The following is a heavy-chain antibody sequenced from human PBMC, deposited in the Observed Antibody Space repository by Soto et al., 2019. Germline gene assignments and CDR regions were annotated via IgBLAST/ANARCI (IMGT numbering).Heavy chain of an antibody. Sequence: WTWLRQPPGKGLEWIGDIYYSGSTNHNPSLKSRVTISVDTSKNQFSLKLSSVTAADTAVYYCASRPVGQGLFDPWGQGTLVTVSS. CDR2: IYYSGST. J-gene: IGHJ5*02. CDR3: ASRPVGQGLFDP. V-gene: IGHV4-59*01. D-gene: IGHD6-6*01.